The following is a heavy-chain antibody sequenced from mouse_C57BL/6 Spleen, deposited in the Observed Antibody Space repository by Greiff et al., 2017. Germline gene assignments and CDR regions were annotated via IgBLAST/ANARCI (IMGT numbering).Heavy chain of an antibody. J-gene: IGHJ3*01. V-gene: IGHV5-4*01. CDR3: ARDEPACFAY. Sequence: EVHLVESGGGLVKPGGSLKLSCAASGFTFSSYAMSWVRQTPEKRLEWVATISDGGSYTYYPNNVKGRFTISRDNAKNTQYLQMSHLTSEYTAMYYCARDEPACFAYWGQGTLVTVSA. CDR2: ISDGGSYT. CDR1: GFTFSSYA.